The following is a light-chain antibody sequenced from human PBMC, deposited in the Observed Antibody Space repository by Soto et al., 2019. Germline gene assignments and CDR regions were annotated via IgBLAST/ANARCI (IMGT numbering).Light chain of an antibody. Sequence: QSVLTQPPSASGTPGQWVTISCSGSSSNIGSNYVYWYQQLPGTAPNLLIYRNNHRPSGVPERFSGSKSGNSAALAIRGLPAEEEADDYCAAWDDSLSGLVVFGAGTKLTVL. CDR3: AAWDDSLSGLVV. CDR1: SSNIGSNY. J-gene: IGLJ2*01. CDR2: RNN. V-gene: IGLV1-47*01.